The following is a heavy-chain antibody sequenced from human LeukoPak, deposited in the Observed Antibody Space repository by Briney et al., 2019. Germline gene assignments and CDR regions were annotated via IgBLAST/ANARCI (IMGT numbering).Heavy chain of an antibody. V-gene: IGHV1-69*05. CDR3: ALLGGDSVDY. J-gene: IGHJ4*02. Sequence: ASVKVSCKASGGTFISYAISWVRQAPGQGLEWMGGIIPIFGTANYAQKLQGRVTMTTDTSTSTAYMELRSLRSDDTAVYYCALLGGDSVDYWGQGTLVTVSS. CDR1: GGTFISYA. CDR2: IIPIFGTA. D-gene: IGHD2-21*02.